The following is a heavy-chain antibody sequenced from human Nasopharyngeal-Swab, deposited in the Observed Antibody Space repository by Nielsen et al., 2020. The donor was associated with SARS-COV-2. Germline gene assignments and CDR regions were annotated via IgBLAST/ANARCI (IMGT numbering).Heavy chain of an antibody. V-gene: IGHV3-7*01. Sequence: GESLKISCAASGFTFSSYWMSWVRQAPGKGLEWVANINQDGSEKYYVDSVKGRFTISRDNAKNSLYLQMNSLRAEDTAVYYCARDKGLRDYVWGSYRSSYYYYNVMDVWGQGTTVTVSS. J-gene: IGHJ6*02. CDR3: ARDKGLRDYVWGSYRSSYYYYNVMDV. CDR1: GFTFSSYW. D-gene: IGHD3-16*02. CDR2: INQDGSEK.